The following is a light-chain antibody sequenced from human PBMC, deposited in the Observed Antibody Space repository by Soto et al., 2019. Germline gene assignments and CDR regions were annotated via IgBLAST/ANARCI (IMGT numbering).Light chain of an antibody. CDR2: GAS. J-gene: IGKJ2*01. Sequence: ILMTQSPATLSVFPGDRATLSCRASQSVKTNLAWYQQKPGQTPRLLIYGASTRATGIPGRFSGSGSGTEFTLTISSLQSEDVAVYYCQQYDTLYTFGQGTKLEIK. CDR1: QSVKTN. V-gene: IGKV3-15*01. CDR3: QQYDTLYT.